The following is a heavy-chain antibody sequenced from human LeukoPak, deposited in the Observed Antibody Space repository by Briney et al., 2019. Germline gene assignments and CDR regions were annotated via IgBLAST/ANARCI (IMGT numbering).Heavy chain of an antibody. D-gene: IGHD6-19*01. CDR3: ARDPEEIAVVGYSNYFDY. CDR1: GFTFSSYA. V-gene: IGHV3-30-3*01. CDR2: ISYDGSNK. J-gene: IGHJ4*02. Sequence: GGTLRLSCAASGFTFSSYAMHWVRQAPAKGLEWVAVISYDGSNKYYADSVKARFTSSRDNSKNPLYLQMNSLRAEDTAVYYCARDPEEIAVVGYSNYFDYWGQGNLVTASS.